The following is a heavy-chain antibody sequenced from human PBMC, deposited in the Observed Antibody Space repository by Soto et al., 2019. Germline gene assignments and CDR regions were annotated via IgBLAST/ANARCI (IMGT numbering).Heavy chain of an antibody. V-gene: IGHV3-30-3*01. CDR1: GFTFSSYA. Sequence: GGSLRLSCAASGFTFSSYAMHWVRQASGKGLERVAVISYDGSNKYYADSVKGRFTISRDNSKNTLYLQMNSLRAEDTAVYYCAREWGIAAAGNHYYYYYGMDVWGQGTTVTVSS. D-gene: IGHD6-13*01. CDR2: ISYDGSNK. CDR3: AREWGIAAAGNHYYYYYGMDV. J-gene: IGHJ6*02.